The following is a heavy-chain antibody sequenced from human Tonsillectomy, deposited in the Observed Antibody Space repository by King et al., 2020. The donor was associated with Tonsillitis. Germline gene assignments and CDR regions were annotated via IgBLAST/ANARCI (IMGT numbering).Heavy chain of an antibody. J-gene: IGHJ3*02. D-gene: IGHD1-26*01. CDR3: ARRRFSGSYYRSPTWTFDI. CDR2: IYPGDSDT. V-gene: IGHV5-51*01. Sequence: QLVQSGAEVKKPGESLKISCKGSAYRFTTYWIGWVRQMPGKGLEWMGIIYPGDSDTRYSPSFQGQVTISADKSISTAYLQWSSLKASDTAMYYCARRRFSGSYYRSPTWTFDIWGQGTMVTVSS. CDR1: AYRFTTYW.